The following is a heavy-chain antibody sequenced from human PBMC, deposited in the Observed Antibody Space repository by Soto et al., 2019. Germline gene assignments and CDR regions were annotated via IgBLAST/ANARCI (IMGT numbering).Heavy chain of an antibody. V-gene: IGHV3-11*01. Sequence: QVQLVESGGGLVKPGGSLRLSCAASNFTFSDYYMNWVRQAPGKGLEWVASINTVGNTIFYVDSVKGRFTISRDNAKSSLFLQMNSLRAEDTAVYFCASLYPYYFNYWGQGTLVTVSS. D-gene: IGHD2-2*01. CDR2: INTVGNTI. J-gene: IGHJ4*02. CDR3: ASLYPYYFNY. CDR1: NFTFSDYY.